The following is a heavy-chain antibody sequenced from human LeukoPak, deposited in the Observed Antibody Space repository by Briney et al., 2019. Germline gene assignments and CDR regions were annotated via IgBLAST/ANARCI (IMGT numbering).Heavy chain of an antibody. Sequence: PGGSLRLSCAASGFTFNNYGMHWVRQAPGKGLEWVAFIRYNENNQYYADSVKGRFTISRDNSKNTLYLQMNSLRAEDTAVYYCAISPGRSGYGGDYWGQGTLVTVSS. CDR2: IRYNENNQ. CDR1: GFTFNNYG. D-gene: IGHD5-12*01. J-gene: IGHJ4*02. CDR3: AISPGRSGYGGDY. V-gene: IGHV3-30*02.